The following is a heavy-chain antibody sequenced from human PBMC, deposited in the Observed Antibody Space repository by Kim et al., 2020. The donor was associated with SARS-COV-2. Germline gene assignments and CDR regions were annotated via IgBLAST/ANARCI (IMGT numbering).Heavy chain of an antibody. D-gene: IGHD3-3*01. CDR2: ISGSGGST. J-gene: IGHJ6*02. CDR3: AKSSRVGPRLFTYYDFWSGYTPNYYYYGMDV. Sequence: GGSLRLSCAASGFTFSSYAMSWVRQAPGKGLEWVSAISGSGGSTYYADSVKGRFTISRDNSKNTLYLQMNSLRAEDTAVYYCAKSSRVGPRLFTYYDFWSGYTPNYYYYGMDVWGQGTTVTVSS. V-gene: IGHV3-23*01. CDR1: GFTFSSYA.